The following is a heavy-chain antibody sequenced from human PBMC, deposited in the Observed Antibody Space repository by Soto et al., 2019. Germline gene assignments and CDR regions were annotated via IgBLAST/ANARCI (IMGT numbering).Heavy chain of an antibody. CDR1: GFTFSSYA. Sequence: PGGSLRLSCAASGFTFSSYAMSWVRQAPGKGLEWASAISGSGGSTYYADSVKGRFTISRDNSKNTLYLQMNSLRAEDTAVYYCAKGQKRGPRSALDIRGQGTMVTVS. CDR2: ISGSGGST. D-gene: IGHD3-10*01. CDR3: AKGQKRGPRSALDI. J-gene: IGHJ3*02. V-gene: IGHV3-23*01.